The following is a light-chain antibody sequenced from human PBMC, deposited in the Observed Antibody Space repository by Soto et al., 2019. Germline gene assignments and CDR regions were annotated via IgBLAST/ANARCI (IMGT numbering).Light chain of an antibody. CDR3: AAYTGNWNGPV. CDR1: SSTFANNY. V-gene: IGLV1-47*01. Sequence: QSALTQPPSVSGTPGQRVSISCSGDSSTFANNYVHWYQQVPGAAPKLLINRSDQRPSGVPERFSGSKSGTSASLTISGLRPEDEAQYYCAAYTGNWNGPVFGGGTKLTVL. CDR2: RSD. J-gene: IGLJ2*01.